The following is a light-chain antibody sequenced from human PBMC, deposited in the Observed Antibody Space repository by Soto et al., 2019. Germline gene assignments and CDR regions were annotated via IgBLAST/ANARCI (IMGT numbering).Light chain of an antibody. CDR1: QSVSSN. CDR3: QQYNNSALT. Sequence: EIVMTQSPATLSVSPGERATLSCRASQSVSSNLAWYQQKPGQAPRLLIYGASTRATGIPARFSGSGSGTEFTLTFSSLQSEDFPVYYCQQYNNSALTFGGGTKVDIK. V-gene: IGKV3-15*01. J-gene: IGKJ4*01. CDR2: GAS.